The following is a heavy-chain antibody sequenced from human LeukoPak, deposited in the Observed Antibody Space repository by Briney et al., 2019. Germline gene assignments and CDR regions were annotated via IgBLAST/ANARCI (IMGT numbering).Heavy chain of an antibody. CDR3: ARVGPVNYFDY. CDR2: ISYDGDST. CDR1: GFTFSSFS. V-gene: IGHV3-64*02. Sequence: GGSLRLSCAASGFTFSSFSMHWVRQAPGKGLEYVSAISYDGDSTYYADSVKDRFTISTDNSKTTLYLQMGSLRTEDTAVYYCARVGPVNYFDYWGQGNLVTVSS. J-gene: IGHJ4*02.